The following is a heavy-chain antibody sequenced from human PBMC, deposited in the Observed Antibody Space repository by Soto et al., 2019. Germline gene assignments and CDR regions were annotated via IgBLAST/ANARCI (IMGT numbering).Heavy chain of an antibody. CDR3: AKGATDYDSSGILDY. J-gene: IGHJ4*02. D-gene: IGHD3-22*01. CDR1: GFTFSSYG. Sequence: GGSLRLSLAASGFTFSSYGMPWVRQAPGKGLEWVAVISYDGSNKYYADSVKGRFTISRDNSKNTLYLQMNSLRAEDMAVYYCAKGATDYDSSGILDYWGQGTLVTVSS. CDR2: ISYDGSNK. V-gene: IGHV3-30*18.